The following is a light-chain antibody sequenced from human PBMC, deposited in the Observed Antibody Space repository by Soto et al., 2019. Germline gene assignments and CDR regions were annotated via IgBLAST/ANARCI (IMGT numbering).Light chain of an antibody. V-gene: IGKV1-33*01. CDR1: QDISTY. CDR3: QQYDNLPLT. Sequence: DIQMTQSPSSLSASAGDRVTLTCQASQDISTYLNWYQQKPGKAPKLLIYDASNLETGVPSRFCGSGSGTDFTFTISSLQPEDIATYYCQQYDNLPLTFGGGTKVDI. CDR2: DAS. J-gene: IGKJ4*01.